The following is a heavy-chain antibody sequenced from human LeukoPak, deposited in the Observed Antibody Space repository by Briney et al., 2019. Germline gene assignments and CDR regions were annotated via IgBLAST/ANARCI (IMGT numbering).Heavy chain of an antibody. J-gene: IGHJ4*02. CDR1: GYTFTNYG. D-gene: IGHD4-17*01. V-gene: IGHV1-18*01. CDR2: ISAYNGNT. Sequence: ASVKVSCKASGYTFTNYGFSWVRRAPGQGLEWMGWISAYNGNTEYAQNFQGRVTMTTDTSTSTAYMELRGLRYDDTAVYYCARVGDHPDYWGQGTLVTVSS. CDR3: ARVGDHPDY.